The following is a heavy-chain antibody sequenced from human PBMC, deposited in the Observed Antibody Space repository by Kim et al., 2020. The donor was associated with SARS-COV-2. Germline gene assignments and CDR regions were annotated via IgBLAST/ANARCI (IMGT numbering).Heavy chain of an antibody. V-gene: IGHV3-11*06. Sequence: GGSLRLSCAASGFTFSDYYMSWIRQAPGKGLEWVSYISSSSSYTNYADSVKGRFTISRDNAKNSLYLQMNSLRAEDTAVYYCASLDYGDYVSSGWFDPWGQGTLVTVSS. CDR2: ISSSSSYT. D-gene: IGHD4-17*01. J-gene: IGHJ5*02. CDR1: GFTFSDYY. CDR3: ASLDYGDYVSSGWFDP.